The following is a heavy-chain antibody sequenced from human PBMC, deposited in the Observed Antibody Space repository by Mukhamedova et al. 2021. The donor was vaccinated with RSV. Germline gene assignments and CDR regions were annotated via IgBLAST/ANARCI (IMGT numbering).Heavy chain of an antibody. Sequence: GLEWVSGISWDSATIDYADSVKGRFTISRDNRMNSLYLQMNSLRAEDTALYYCAKDRYCSYNSCPMDHWGQGTLVTVSS. CDR2: ISWDSATI. V-gene: IGHV3-9*01. J-gene: IGHJ4*02. CDR3: AKDRYCSYNSCPMDH. D-gene: IGHD2-15*01.